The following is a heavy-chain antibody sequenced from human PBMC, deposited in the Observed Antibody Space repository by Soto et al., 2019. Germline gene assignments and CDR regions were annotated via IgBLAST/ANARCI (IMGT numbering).Heavy chain of an antibody. CDR2: IIPIFGTA. J-gene: IGHJ4*02. D-gene: IGHD4-17*01. V-gene: IGHV1-69*06. CDR3: APKDYGCNSDYFDY. CDR1: GGTFSSYA. Sequence: SVKVSCKASGGTFSSYAISWVRQAPGQGLEWMGGIIPIFGTANYAQKFQGRVTITADKSTSTAYMELSSLRSEDTAVYYCAPKDYGCNSDYFDYWGQGTLVTVSS.